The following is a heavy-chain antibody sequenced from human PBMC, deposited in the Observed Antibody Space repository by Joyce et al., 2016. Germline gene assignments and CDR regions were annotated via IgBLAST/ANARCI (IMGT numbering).Heavy chain of an antibody. CDR2: IVPIVGTA. D-gene: IGHD5-12*01. Sequence: QVQLVQSGAEVKKPGSSVKVACKASGGTFDSYGINWGRQAPGHGLEWMGGIVPIVGTANYAQKFQGRVTITADKSTSTAYMELSGLRSDDTAIYYCARAGEIVTTQFGYWGQGTLVTVSS. CDR1: GGTFDSYG. CDR3: ARAGEIVTTQFGY. V-gene: IGHV1-69*06. J-gene: IGHJ4*02.